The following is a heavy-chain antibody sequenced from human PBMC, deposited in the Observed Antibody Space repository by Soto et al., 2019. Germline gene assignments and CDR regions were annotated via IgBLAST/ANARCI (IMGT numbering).Heavy chain of an antibody. J-gene: IGHJ4*02. CDR3: ASVGDSSGLYKPFDY. Sequence: RASVKVSCKASGGSFSSYAISWVRQAPGQGLEWMGGIIPIFGTANYAQKFQGRVTITADESTSTAYMELSSLRSEDTAVYYCASVGDSSGLYKPFDYWGQGTLVTVSS. V-gene: IGHV1-69*13. CDR1: GGSFSSYA. D-gene: IGHD3-22*01. CDR2: IIPIFGTA.